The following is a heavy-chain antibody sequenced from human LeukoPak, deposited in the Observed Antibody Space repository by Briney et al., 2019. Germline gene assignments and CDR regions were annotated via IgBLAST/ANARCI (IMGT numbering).Heavy chain of an antibody. CDR2: TYTSGST. D-gene: IGHD7-27*01. CDR3: ARAKANWGSVSWFDP. J-gene: IGHJ5*02. Sequence: SETLSLTCTVSGGSISSYYWSWIRQPAGKGLEWIGRTYTSGSTNYNPSLKSRVTMSVDTSKNQFSLKLSSVTAADTAVYYCARAKANWGSVSWFDPWGQGTLVTVSS. V-gene: IGHV4-4*07. CDR1: GGSISSYY.